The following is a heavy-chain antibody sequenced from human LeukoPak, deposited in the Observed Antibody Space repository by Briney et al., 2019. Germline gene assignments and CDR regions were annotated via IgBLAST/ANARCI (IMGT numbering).Heavy chain of an antibody. CDR3: ARDRYHSSGWIFDY. D-gene: IGHD6-19*01. V-gene: IGHV4-59*01. CDR1: GGSISSYY. Sequence: TSETLSLTCTVSGGSISSYYWSWIRQPPGKGLEWIGYIYYSGSTNYNPSLKSRVTISVDTSKNQFSLKLSSVTAADTAVYYCARDRYHSSGWIFDYWGQGTLVTVSS. J-gene: IGHJ4*02. CDR2: IYYSGST.